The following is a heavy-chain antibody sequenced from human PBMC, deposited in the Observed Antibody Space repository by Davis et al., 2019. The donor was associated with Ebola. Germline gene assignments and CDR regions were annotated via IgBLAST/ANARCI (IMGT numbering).Heavy chain of an antibody. CDR1: GFTFSSYS. CDR2: ISSSSSTI. CDR3: ARDNEEMGVTNFDY. J-gene: IGHJ4*02. V-gene: IGHV3-48*02. Sequence: PGGSLRLSCAASGFTFSSYSMNWVRQAPGKGLEWASYISSSSSTIYYADSVKGRFTISRDNAKNSVYLQMNSLRDEDTAVYYCARDNEEMGVTNFDYWGQGTLVTVSS. D-gene: IGHD5-24*01.